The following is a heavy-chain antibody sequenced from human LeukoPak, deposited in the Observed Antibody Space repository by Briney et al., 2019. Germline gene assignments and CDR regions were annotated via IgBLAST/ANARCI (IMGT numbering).Heavy chain of an antibody. CDR3: ARMARGTAVAGNFDY. V-gene: IGHV1-18*01. J-gene: IGHJ4*02. CDR2: ISAYNGNT. CDR1: GYTFTSYG. D-gene: IGHD6-19*01. Sequence: GASVKVSCKASGYTFTSYGISWVRQAPGQGLEWMGWISAYNGNTNYAQKLQGRVTMTTDTSTSTAYMELRSLRSDDTAVYYCARMARGTAVAGNFDYWGQGTLVTVSS.